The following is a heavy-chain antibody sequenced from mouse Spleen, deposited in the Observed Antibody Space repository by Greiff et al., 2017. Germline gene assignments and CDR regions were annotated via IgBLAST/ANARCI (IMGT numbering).Heavy chain of an antibody. J-gene: IGHJ2*01. CDR2: ISSGGSYT. D-gene: IGHD4-1*01. CDR1: GFTFSSYA. CDR3: ARQTETGTSYFDY. Sequence: EVMLVESGGGLVKPGGSLKLSCAASGFTFSSYAMSWVRQTPEKRLEWVATISSGGSYTYYPDSVKGRFTISRDNAKNTLYLQMSSLRSEDTAMYYCARQTETGTSYFDYWGQGTTLTVSS. V-gene: IGHV5-9-3*01.